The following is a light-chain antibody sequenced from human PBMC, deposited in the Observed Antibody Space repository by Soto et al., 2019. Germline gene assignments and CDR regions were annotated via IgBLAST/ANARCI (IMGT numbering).Light chain of an antibody. Sequence: QSALTQPPSASGSPGQSVTISCTGTSSDVGGYDYVSWYQHHPGKAPKLMLSEVNKRPSGVPDRFSGSKSGNTASLTVSGLQADDEADYYCSSYAGSNNFVLFGGGTKLTVL. J-gene: IGLJ3*02. CDR1: SSDVGGYDY. CDR2: EVN. CDR3: SSYAGSNNFVL. V-gene: IGLV2-8*01.